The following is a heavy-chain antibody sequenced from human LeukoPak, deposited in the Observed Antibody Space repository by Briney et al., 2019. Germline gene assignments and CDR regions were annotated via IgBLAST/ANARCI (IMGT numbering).Heavy chain of an antibody. CDR3: ARERDKKYYYDSSGYYVLFY. J-gene: IGHJ4*02. V-gene: IGHV1-2*06. CDR2: FNPNSGGT. D-gene: IGHD3-22*01. Sequence: ASVKVSCKASGYTFTGYYMHWVRQAPGQGLEWMGRFNPNSGGTNYAQKFQGRVTMTRDTSISTAYMELSRLRSDDTAVYYCARERDKKYYYDSSGYYVLFYWGQGTLVTVSS. CDR1: GYTFTGYY.